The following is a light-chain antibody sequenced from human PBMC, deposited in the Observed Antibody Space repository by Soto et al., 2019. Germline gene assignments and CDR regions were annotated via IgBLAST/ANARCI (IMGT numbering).Light chain of an antibody. CDR3: CSYTSSSTLYV. CDR1: SSDIGFYNY. J-gene: IGLJ1*01. Sequence: QSVLTQPASVSGSPGQSITISCTGTSSDIGFYNYVSWYQQYPGKAPKVVIYEVKNRPSGVSNRFSGSKSGNTASLTISGLKADDEADYYCCSYTSSSTLYVFGTGTKLTVL. CDR2: EVK. V-gene: IGLV2-14*01.